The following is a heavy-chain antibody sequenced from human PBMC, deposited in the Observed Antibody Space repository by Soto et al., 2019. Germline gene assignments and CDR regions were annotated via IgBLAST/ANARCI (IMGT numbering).Heavy chain of an antibody. J-gene: IGHJ4*02. V-gene: IGHV3-23*01. CDR2: ISGSGGSP. CDR1: GFTFSSYA. D-gene: IGHD4-4*01. Sequence: GGSLRLSCAASGFTFSSYAMSWVRQAPGKGLEWVSAISGSGGSPYYADSVKGRFTISRDNSKNALYLQMNSLRAEDTAVYYCAKSPARTTVTTDYWGQGTLVTVSS. CDR3: AKSPARTTVTTDY.